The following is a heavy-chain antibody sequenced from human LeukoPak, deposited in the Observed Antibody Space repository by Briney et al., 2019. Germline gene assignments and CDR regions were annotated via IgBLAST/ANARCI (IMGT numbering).Heavy chain of an antibody. J-gene: IGHJ6*03. D-gene: IGHD3-10*01. Sequence: PGGSLRLSCAASGFTFSSYGMHWVRQAPGKGLEWVAFIRYDGSNKYYADSVKGRFTISRDNSKNTLYLQMNSLRAEDTAVYYCAKDGANITMVRGVITYYYYMDVWGKGTTVTISS. CDR1: GFTFSSYG. CDR3: AKDGANITMVRGVITYYYYMDV. CDR2: IRYDGSNK. V-gene: IGHV3-30*02.